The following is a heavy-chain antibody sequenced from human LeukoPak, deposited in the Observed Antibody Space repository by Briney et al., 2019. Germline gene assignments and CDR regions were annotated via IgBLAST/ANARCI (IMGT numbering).Heavy chain of an antibody. J-gene: IGHJ4*02. CDR2: ISNDGSNK. CDR1: RVTLSNYG. Sequence: GGSLRLSCAASRVTLSNYGMHWVRQAPGKGLEWVALISNDGSNKYYADSVKGRFTISRDNSKNTLYLQMNSLRVEGTVVFCFAKRGGTGYYYLDYWGQGTLVTVSS. D-gene: IGHD3/OR15-3a*01. CDR3: AKRGGTGYYYLDY. V-gene: IGHV3-30*18.